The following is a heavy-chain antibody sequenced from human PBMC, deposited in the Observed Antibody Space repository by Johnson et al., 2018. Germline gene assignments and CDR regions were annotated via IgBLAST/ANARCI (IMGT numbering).Heavy chain of an antibody. D-gene: IGHD2-8*02. CDR2: ISYDGTNT. J-gene: IGHJ3*01. CDR1: GFTFSDYG. V-gene: IGHV3-30*18. CDR3: ANDWRCCTGDPWFLTDAFDV. Sequence: QVQLVESGGGVVQPGRPLKLSCAASGFTFSDYGMHWVRQAPGKGLEWVAVISYDGTNTYYADSVKGRFPVSRDNSKNTLDLQRDSLRLDDSAVYYCANDWRCCTGDPWFLTDAFDVCGQGTMVTVSS.